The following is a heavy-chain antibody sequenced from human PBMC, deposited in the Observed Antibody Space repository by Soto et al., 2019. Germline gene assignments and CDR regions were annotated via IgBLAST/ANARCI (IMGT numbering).Heavy chain of an antibody. CDR2: IYYSGST. Sequence: SETLYLTCTVTDDSISSRSYYWGWIRQPPGKGLEWIGSIYYSGSTYNNPSLRSRVSMSIDTSKDQFSLKLKSVTAADTALYFCARQRILGVTQGYFD. J-gene: IGHJ4*03. D-gene: IGHD3-3*01. V-gene: IGHV4-39*01. CDR1: DDSISSRSYY. CDR3: ARQRILGVTQGYFD.